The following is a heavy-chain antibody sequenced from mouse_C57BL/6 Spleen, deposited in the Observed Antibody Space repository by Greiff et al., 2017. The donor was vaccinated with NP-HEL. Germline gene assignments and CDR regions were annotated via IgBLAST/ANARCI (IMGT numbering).Heavy chain of an antibody. J-gene: IGHJ1*03. V-gene: IGHV1-80*01. Sequence: VQLQQSGAELVKPGASVKISCKASGYAFSSYWMNWVKQRPGKGLEWIGQIYPGDGDTNYNGKFKGKATLTADKSSSTAYMQLSSLTSEDSAVYCCARGFITTVGYFDVWGTGTTVTVSS. D-gene: IGHD1-1*01. CDR1: GYAFSSYW. CDR3: ARGFITTVGYFDV. CDR2: IYPGDGDT.